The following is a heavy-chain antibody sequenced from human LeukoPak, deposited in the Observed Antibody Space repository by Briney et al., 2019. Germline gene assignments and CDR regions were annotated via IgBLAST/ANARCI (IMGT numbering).Heavy chain of an antibody. V-gene: IGHV3-13*01. D-gene: IGHD6-19*01. CDR3: VREGRGRSGTNAYDI. J-gene: IGHJ3*02. CDR1: GFSFSRYE. CDR2: IATSGDT. Sequence: QPGGSLRLSCASSGFSFSRYEMHWVRQGTGKRLEWVSAIATSGDTFYAGSVKSRFTISRENAKDSLYLQMNSLSAGDTAVYYCVREGRGRSGTNAYDIWGQGTVVTVST.